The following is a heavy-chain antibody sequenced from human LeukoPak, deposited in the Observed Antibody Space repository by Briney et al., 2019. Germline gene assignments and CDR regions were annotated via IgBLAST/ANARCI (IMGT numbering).Heavy chain of an antibody. CDR3: ARDLRAVSLVSPNVA. CDR1: GFTFDDYA. J-gene: IGHJ5*02. Sequence: GGSLRLSCAASGFTFDDYAMHWVRQAPGKGLEWVSGISWNSGSIGYADSVKGRFTISRDNAKNSLYLQMNSLRAEDTAVYYCARDLRAVSLVSPNVAWGQGTLVTVSS. V-gene: IGHV3-9*01. D-gene: IGHD3-16*02. CDR2: ISWNSGSI.